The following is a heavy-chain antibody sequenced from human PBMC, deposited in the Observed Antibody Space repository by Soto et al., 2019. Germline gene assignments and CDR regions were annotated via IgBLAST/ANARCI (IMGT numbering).Heavy chain of an antibody. CDR3: VRSGVTTVFDF. Sequence: QITLKESGPTLVKPTQPLTLTCTFSGFSLTTSGMGVGWIRQPPGKALEWLALIYWDDDERYRPSLKSRLTITKDTSKNQVVLTMTNMDPVDTATYYCVRSGVTTVFDFWGQGTLVTVSS. D-gene: IGHD4-17*01. CDR2: IYWDDDE. V-gene: IGHV2-5*02. CDR1: GFSLTTSGMG. J-gene: IGHJ5*01.